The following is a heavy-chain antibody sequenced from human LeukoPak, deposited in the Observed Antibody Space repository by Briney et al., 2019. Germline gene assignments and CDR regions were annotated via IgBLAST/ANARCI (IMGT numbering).Heavy chain of an antibody. CDR3: ARVRAAAIPYYFDY. CDR1: GGSIRSGNYY. CDR2: IYYTGST. J-gene: IGHJ4*02. V-gene: IGHV4-39*07. D-gene: IGHD6-13*01. Sequence: SETLSLTCLVSGGSIRSGNYYWGWIRQPPGKGLEWIGSIYYTGSTYNNPSLKTRVTMSVDTSKNQFSLNLNSVTAADTAVYYCARVRAAAIPYYFDYWGQGTLVTVSS.